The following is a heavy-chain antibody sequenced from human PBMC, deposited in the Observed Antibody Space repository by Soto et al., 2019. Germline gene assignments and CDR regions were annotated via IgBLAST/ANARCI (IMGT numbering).Heavy chain of an antibody. J-gene: IGHJ4*02. D-gene: IGHD3-3*01. V-gene: IGHV4-4*02. Sequence: SETLSLTCAVSGGSISSSNWWSWVRQPPGKGLEWIGEIYHSGSTNYNPSLKSRVTISVDKSKNQFSLKLGSVTAADTAVYYCASSENYDFWSGYYFFDYWGQGTLVTVSS. CDR2: IYHSGST. CDR3: ASSENYDFWSGYYFFDY. CDR1: GGSISSSNW.